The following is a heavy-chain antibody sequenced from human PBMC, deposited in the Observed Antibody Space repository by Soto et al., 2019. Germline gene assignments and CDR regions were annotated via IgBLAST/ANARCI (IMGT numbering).Heavy chain of an antibody. V-gene: IGHV4-31*01. Sequence: SETLSLTCTVSGGSISSGGYYWSWIRQHPGKGLEWIGYIYYSGSTYYNPSLKSLVTISVNTSKNQFSLKLSPVTAADTAVYYCASRIAAAAINWLDLWGQGTLVTVSS. D-gene: IGHD6-13*01. J-gene: IGHJ5*02. CDR1: GGSISSGGYY. CDR3: ASRIAAAAINWLDL. CDR2: IYYSGST.